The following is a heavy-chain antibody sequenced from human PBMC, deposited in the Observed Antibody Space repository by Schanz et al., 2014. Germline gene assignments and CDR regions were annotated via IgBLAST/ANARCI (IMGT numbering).Heavy chain of an antibody. CDR1: GFTFGTFW. J-gene: IGHJ4*02. CDR2: INQDGSDK. D-gene: IGHD3-22*01. V-gene: IGHV3-7*01. CDR3: ARDKGGYYPFDY. Sequence: VQLVESGGGVVQPGGSLRLSCAASGFTFGTFWMSWVRQAPGKGLEWVANINQDGSDKSYVDSVKGRFTISRDNAKNSLYLQMNSLRAEDTAVYYCARDKGGYYPFDYWGQGSLVTVSS.